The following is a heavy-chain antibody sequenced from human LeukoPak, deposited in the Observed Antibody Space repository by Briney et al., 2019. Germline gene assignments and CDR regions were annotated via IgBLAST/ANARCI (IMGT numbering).Heavy chain of an antibody. Sequence: PGRSLRLSCAASGFTFSSYAMHWVRQAPGKGLEYVSGISSNGGSTYYANSVKGRFTISRDNSKNTLYLQMGSLRAEDMAVYYCARVAKQWLVQYYFDYWGQGTLVTVSS. J-gene: IGHJ4*02. CDR3: ARVAKQWLVQYYFDY. V-gene: IGHV3-64*01. CDR2: ISSNGGST. CDR1: GFTFSSYA. D-gene: IGHD6-19*01.